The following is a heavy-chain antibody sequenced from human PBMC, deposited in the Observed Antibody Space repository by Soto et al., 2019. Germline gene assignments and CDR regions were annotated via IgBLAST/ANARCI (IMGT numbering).Heavy chain of an antibody. Sequence: ESGGGVVQPGRSLRLSCAASGFTLSRYGMHWVRQAPGTGLEWVAVISFEGNTQYYADSVKGRFTISRDNSKDTLSLQIHSLRPEDTAVYYCARGAEHQLLSRDYFYGMDVWGQGTTVSVSS. V-gene: IGHV3-30*05. D-gene: IGHD1-1*01. CDR2: ISFEGNTQ. CDR3: ARGAEHQLLSRDYFYGMDV. CDR1: GFTLSRYG. J-gene: IGHJ6*02.